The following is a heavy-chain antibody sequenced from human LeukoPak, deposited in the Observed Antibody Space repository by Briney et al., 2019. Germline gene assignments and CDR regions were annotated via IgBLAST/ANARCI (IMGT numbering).Heavy chain of an antibody. J-gene: IGHJ3*02. Sequence: GESLLFSCKGSSYSFTIYWIGRLRQLPAKDLEWMGIIFHGDSDTSYSPSFQGQVTISADTSINHASLQLSSVTASDTAMYYCARRSPLRGDAFDIWGQGTMVTVSS. CDR2: IFHGDSDT. D-gene: IGHD3-10*01. V-gene: IGHV5-51*01. CDR3: ARRSPLRGDAFDI. CDR1: SYSFTIYW.